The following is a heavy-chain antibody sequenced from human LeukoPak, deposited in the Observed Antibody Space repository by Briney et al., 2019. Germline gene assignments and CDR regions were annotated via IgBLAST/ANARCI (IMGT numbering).Heavy chain of an antibody. Sequence: GGSLRLSCAASGFTFSIYTMTWVRQAPGQGLEWVSIISGSGDTTYSADSVNGRFTFSRDNSKNTLYLQMNSLRAEDTAVYYCAKCRNFDFWSGGDAFDIWGQGTMVTVSS. D-gene: IGHD3-3*01. J-gene: IGHJ3*02. V-gene: IGHV3-23*01. CDR3: AKCRNFDFWSGGDAFDI. CDR1: GFTFSIYT. CDR2: ISGSGDTT.